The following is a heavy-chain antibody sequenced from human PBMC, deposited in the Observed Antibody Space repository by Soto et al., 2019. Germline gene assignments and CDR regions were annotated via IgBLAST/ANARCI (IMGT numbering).Heavy chain of an antibody. J-gene: IGHJ4*02. V-gene: IGHV3-33*05. Sequence: GGSLRLSCATSGFEFKNFVMHWVRQAPGKGLEWVTFISFDGSIKYYPDSLKGRFTVSRDNSNNTLFLHMNNLSVEDTARYFCVRDFVGPGLDYWGQGALVTVSS. CDR1: GFEFKNFV. D-gene: IGHD1-26*01. CDR2: ISFDGSIK. CDR3: VRDFVGPGLDY.